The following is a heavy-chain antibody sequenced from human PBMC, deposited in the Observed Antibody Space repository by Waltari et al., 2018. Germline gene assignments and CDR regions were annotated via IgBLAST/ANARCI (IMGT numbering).Heavy chain of an antibody. CDR1: GGTFSSYA. J-gene: IGHJ4*02. Sequence: QVQLVQSGAEVKKTGSSVKVSCKASGGTFSSYAISWVRQAPGQGLEWMGGIIPIFGTANYAQKFQGRVTITADESTSTAYMELSSLRSEDTAVYYCARASSLPVPGYFDYWGQGTLVTVSS. V-gene: IGHV1-69*12. CDR3: ARASSLPVPGYFDY. D-gene: IGHD6-6*01. CDR2: IIPIFGTA.